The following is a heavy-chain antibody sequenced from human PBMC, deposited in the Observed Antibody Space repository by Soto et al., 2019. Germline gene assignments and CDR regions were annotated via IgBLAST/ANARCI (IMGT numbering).Heavy chain of an antibody. CDR2: INAGNGNT. D-gene: IGHD2-2*01. CDR3: ATADGPGFFGT. J-gene: IGHJ5*02. CDR1: EYTFTSYA. Sequence: QGQLVQSGAEEKKPGASGKVSCKASEYTFTSYAMHWVWQAPGQSPEWLAWINAGNGNTKYSQNFQGKVTITRDTSASTAYMELSSMRSEDTDVYYCATADGPGFFGTWGQGTLVTFSS. V-gene: IGHV1-3*05.